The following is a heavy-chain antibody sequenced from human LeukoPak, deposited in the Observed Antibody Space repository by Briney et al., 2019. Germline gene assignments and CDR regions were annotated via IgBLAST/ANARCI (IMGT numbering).Heavy chain of an antibody. Sequence: PGGSLRLSCAASGFTVSSNYMSWVRQAPGKGLEWVSVIYSGGSTYYADSVKGRFTISRDNSKNTLYLQMNGLRAEDTAVYYCARAGMATITFDYWGQGTLVTVSS. V-gene: IGHV3-53*01. D-gene: IGHD5-12*01. CDR3: ARAGMATITFDY. J-gene: IGHJ4*02. CDR1: GFTVSSNY. CDR2: IYSGGST.